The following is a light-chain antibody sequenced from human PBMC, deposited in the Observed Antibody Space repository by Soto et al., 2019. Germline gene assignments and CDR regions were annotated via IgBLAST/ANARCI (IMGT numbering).Light chain of an antibody. CDR3: SSTRM. Sequence: QSVLTQPPSASGSPGQSVTISCTGTSSDVGGDNYVSWYQQYPGKAPKLMIFEVTKRPSGVPDRFSGSKSGNTASLTVSGLQADDEADYYCSSTRMFGGGTKVTVL. CDR2: EVT. V-gene: IGLV2-8*01. J-gene: IGLJ3*02. CDR1: SSDVGGDNY.